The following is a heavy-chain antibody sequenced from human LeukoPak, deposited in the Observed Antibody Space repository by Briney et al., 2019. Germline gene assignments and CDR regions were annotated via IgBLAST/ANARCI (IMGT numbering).Heavy chain of an antibody. J-gene: IGHJ4*02. D-gene: IGHD3-16*02. CDR3: ARVTSVRPLVLTAVWGSYRQWYFDY. V-gene: IGHV1-3*01. Sequence: ASVKVSCKASGYTFTSYAMHWVRQAPEQRLEWMGWINAGIGNTKYSQKFQGRVTMTTETSTSTAYMELRSLRSDDTAVYYCARVTSVRPLVLTAVWGSYRQWYFDYWGQGTLVTVSS. CDR1: GYTFTSYA. CDR2: INAGIGNT.